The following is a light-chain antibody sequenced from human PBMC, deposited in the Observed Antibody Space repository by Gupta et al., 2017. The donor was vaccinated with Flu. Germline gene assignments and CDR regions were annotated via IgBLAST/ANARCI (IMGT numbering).Light chain of an antibody. V-gene: IGKV2-30*01. J-gene: IGKJ2*01. CDR3: MRGKHPRT. CDR1: QSLVYKNGITY. Sequence: DVVMTQSPLSLPVTLGQPASISCRSSQSLVYKNGITYLNWFQQRPGQSPRRLIYEVSKRDFGDPDRFSGSGSGTDFTLKSSRGEAEDVGVYYCMRGKHPRTFGQGTRLEI. CDR2: EVS.